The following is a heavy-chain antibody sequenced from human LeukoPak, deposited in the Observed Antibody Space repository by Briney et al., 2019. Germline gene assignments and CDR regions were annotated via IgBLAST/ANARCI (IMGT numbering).Heavy chain of an antibody. CDR3: ASVEWGDY. CDR2: ISGSGGST. CDR1: GFTLSSYA. V-gene: IGHV3-23*01. J-gene: IGHJ4*02. D-gene: IGHD3-3*01. Sequence: PGRSLRLSCAASGFTLSSYAMSWVRQAPGKGLEWVSAISGSGGSTYYADSVKGRFTISRDNSKNTLYMQMNSLRAEDTAAYYCASVEWGDYWGQGTLVTVSS.